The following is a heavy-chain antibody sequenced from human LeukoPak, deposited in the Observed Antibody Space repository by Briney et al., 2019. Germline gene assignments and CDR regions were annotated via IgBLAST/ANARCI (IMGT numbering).Heavy chain of an antibody. D-gene: IGHD3-10*01. CDR3: TRVREGYYGSGSPVYYFDY. Sequence: GSLRLSCTASGFTFGDYAMSWVRQAPGKGLEWVGFIRRKAYGGTTENAASVKGRFTISRDDSKSIAYLQMNSLKTEDTAVYYCTRVREGYYGSGSPVYYFDYWGQGTLVTVSS. CDR1: GFTFGDYA. CDR2: IRRKAYGGTT. V-gene: IGHV3-49*04. J-gene: IGHJ4*02.